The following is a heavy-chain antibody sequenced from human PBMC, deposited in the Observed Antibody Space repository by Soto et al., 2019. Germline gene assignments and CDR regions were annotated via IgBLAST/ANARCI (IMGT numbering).Heavy chain of an antibody. CDR3: ARGIRIAAAGTGYYYGMDV. CDR2: MNPNSGNT. D-gene: IGHD6-13*01. J-gene: IGHJ6*02. Sequence: ASVKVSCKASGYTFTSYDINWVRQATGQGLEWMGWMNPNSGNTGYAQKFQGRVTMTRNTSIITAYMGLSSLRSEDTAVYYCARGIRIAAAGTGYYYGMDVWGQGTTVTVSS. CDR1: GYTFTSYD. V-gene: IGHV1-8*01.